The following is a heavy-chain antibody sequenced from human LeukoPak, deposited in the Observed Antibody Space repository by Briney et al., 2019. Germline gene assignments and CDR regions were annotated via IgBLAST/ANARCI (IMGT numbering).Heavy chain of an antibody. CDR1: GGTFSSYA. Sequence: SVKVSCKASGGTFSSYAISWVRQAPGQGLEWMGGIIPIFGTANYAQKFQGRVTITTDESTSTAYMELSSLRSEDTAVYYCARDSGGIAAAGPFDYWGQGTLVTVSS. CDR3: ARDSGGIAAAGPFDY. J-gene: IGHJ4*02. D-gene: IGHD6-13*01. V-gene: IGHV1-69*05. CDR2: IIPIFGTA.